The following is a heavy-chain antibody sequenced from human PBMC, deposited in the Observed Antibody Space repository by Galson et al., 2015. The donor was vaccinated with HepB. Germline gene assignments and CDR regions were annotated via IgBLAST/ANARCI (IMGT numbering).Heavy chain of an antibody. D-gene: IGHD6-19*01. CDR1: GFSFSSYW. V-gene: IGHV3-7*03. J-gene: IGHJ6*02. CDR3: VLQWLDHYNYDMDV. Sequence: SLRLSCAASGFSFSSYWMSWVRQAPGKGLEWVANMNQDGSEKYYVDSVKGRFTISRDNAKNSLYLQMNSLRADDTAVYYCVLQWLDHYNYDMDVWGQGTPVTVSS. CDR2: MNQDGSEK.